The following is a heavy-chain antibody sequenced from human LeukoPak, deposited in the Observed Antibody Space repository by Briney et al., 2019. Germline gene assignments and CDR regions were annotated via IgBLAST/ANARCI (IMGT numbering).Heavy chain of an antibody. CDR3: ARGKYYGSV. V-gene: IGHV4-34*01. D-gene: IGHD3-10*01. Sequence: SETLSLTCAVYGGSFSGCYWSWIRQPPGKGLEWIGEINHSGSTNYNPSLKSRVTISVDTSKNQFSLKLSSVTAADTAVYYCARGKYYGSVWGQGTLVTVSS. CDR1: GGSFSGCY. J-gene: IGHJ4*02. CDR2: INHSGST.